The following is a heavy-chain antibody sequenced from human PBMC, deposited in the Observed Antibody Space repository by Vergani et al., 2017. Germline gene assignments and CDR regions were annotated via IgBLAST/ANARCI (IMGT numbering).Heavy chain of an antibody. CDR1: GFTSSYYC. CDR2: ISYVGTQK. J-gene: IGHJ1*01. D-gene: IGHD2-21*01. CDR3: ATKSCGAPGCQIGYFRE. Sequence: QVHLVESGGGVVQPGRSLRLSCVVSGFTSSYYCMHWVRQAPGKGLEWVAVISYVGTQKYYADSVKGRFTISRDNSKSTLYLQMNSLRTEDTAVYYCATKSCGAPGCQIGYFREWGQGTLVTVSS. V-gene: IGHV3-30*03.